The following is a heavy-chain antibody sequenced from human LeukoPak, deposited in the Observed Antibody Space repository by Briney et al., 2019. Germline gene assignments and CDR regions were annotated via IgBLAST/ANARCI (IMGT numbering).Heavy chain of an antibody. CDR3: TRLAAAGTPTIDY. D-gene: IGHD6-13*01. CDR2: INSDGSST. Sequence: GGSLRLSCAASGFTFSSYWMHWVRQAPGKGLVWVSRINSDGSSTSYADSVKGRFTISRDNAKNTLYLQMNSLRAEDTAVYYRTRLAAAGTPTIDYWGQGTLVTVSS. CDR1: GFTFSSYW. V-gene: IGHV3-74*01. J-gene: IGHJ4*02.